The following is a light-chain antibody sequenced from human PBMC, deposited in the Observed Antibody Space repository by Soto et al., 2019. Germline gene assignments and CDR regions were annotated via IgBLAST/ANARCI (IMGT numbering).Light chain of an antibody. J-gene: IGLJ1*01. CDR1: SSDVGGYNY. CDR3: SSYTSSSTLLYV. V-gene: IGLV2-14*01. Sequence: QSALTQPASVSGSPGQSITISCTRTSSDVGGYNYVSWYQQHPGKAPKLMIYDVSNRPSGVSSRFSGSKSGNTASLTISGLQAEDESDYYCSSYTSSSTLLYVFGTGTKVTVL. CDR2: DVS.